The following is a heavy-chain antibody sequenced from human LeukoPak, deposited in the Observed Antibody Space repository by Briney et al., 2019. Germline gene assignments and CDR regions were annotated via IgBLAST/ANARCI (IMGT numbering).Heavy chain of an antibody. CDR3: AREGWIAAAGTTEYFQL. J-gene: IGHJ1*01. CDR1: GFTFSSYS. D-gene: IGHD6-13*01. V-gene: IGHV3-21*01. CDR2: ISSSSSYI. Sequence: GGSLRLSCAASGFTFSSYSMNWVRQAPGKGLEWVSSISSSSSYIYYADSVKGRFTISRDNAKNSLYLQMNSLRAEDTAVYYCAREGWIAAAGTTEYFQLWGEGTLVTVSS.